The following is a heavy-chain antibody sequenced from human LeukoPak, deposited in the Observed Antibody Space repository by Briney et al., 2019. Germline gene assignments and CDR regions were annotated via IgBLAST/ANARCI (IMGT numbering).Heavy chain of an antibody. CDR2: ISYDGSNK. D-gene: IGHD6-19*01. CDR3: ARDVLSRVSVAGLFDY. Sequence: AGGSLRLSCAASGFTFSSYAMHWVRQAPGKGLEWVAVISYDGSNKYYADSVKGRFTISRDNSKNTLYLQMNSLRAEDTAVYYCARDVLSRVSVAGLFDYWGQGTLVTVSS. J-gene: IGHJ4*02. V-gene: IGHV3-30*04. CDR1: GFTFSSYA.